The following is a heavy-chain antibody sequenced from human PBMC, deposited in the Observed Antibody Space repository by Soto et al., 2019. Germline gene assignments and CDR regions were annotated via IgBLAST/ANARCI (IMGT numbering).Heavy chain of an antibody. Sequence: QVQLVQSGAEVKKPGASVKVSCKASGYTFTSYDINWVRQATGQGLEWMGWMNPNSGNTGYAQKFQVRVTMTRNTSISTAYMELISLRSEDTAVYYCARSVEWLASFDYWGQGTLVTVSS. CDR1: GYTFTSYD. CDR2: MNPNSGNT. D-gene: IGHD6-19*01. CDR3: ARSVEWLASFDY. V-gene: IGHV1-8*01. J-gene: IGHJ4*02.